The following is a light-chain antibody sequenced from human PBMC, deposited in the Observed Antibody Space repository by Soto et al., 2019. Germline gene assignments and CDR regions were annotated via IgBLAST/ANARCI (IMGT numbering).Light chain of an antibody. J-gene: IGKJ1*01. CDR3: QQRSNWWT. V-gene: IGKV3-11*01. CDR1: QSVSKF. Sequence: EIVLTQSPATLSLSPGERATLSCRASQSVSKFLAWYQQKPGQAPRLLIYDASTRATGTPARFSGSGSGTDFTLTISSLEAEDFAVYYCQQRSNWWTFGQGTRVEIK. CDR2: DAS.